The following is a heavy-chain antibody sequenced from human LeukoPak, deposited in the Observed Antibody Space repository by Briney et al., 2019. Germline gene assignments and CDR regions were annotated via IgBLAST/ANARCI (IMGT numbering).Heavy chain of an antibody. CDR1: GYTFTGYY. D-gene: IGHD2-15*01. CDR2: INPNSGGT. J-gene: IGHJ3*02. CDR3: ARDLVVHTEATAFDI. Sequence: ASVKVSCKASGYTFTGYYMHWVRQAPGQGLEWMGRINPNSGGTNYAQKFQGRVTMTRDTSISTAYMELSRLRSDDTAVYYCARDLVVHTEATAFDIWGQGTMVTVSS. V-gene: IGHV1-2*06.